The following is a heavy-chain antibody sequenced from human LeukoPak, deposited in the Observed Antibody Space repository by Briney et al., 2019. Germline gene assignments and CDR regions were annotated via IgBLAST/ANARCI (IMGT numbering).Heavy chain of an antibody. V-gene: IGHV3-23*01. D-gene: IGHD3-22*01. CDR1: GFTFSSYA. J-gene: IGHJ4*02. CDR2: ISGSGGST. CDR3: AKGYTMIVVVIPYYFDY. Sequence: GGSLRLSCAASGFTFSSYAMSWVRQAPGKGLEWVSGISGSGGSTYYADSVRGRFTISRDNSKNTLYLQLNSLRAEDTAVYYCAKGYTMIVVVIPYYFDYWGQGTLVTVSS.